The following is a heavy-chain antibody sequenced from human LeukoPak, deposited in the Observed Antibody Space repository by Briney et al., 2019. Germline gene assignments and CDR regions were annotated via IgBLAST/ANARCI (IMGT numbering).Heavy chain of an antibody. CDR1: GFTFSSYA. CDR2: IGAGGTFT. D-gene: IGHD3-10*01. V-gene: IGHV3-23*01. CDR3: VRVGDGSGSYYDH. Sequence: PGGSLRLSCTASGFTFSSYAMNWVRQAPGKGLEWVSGIGAGGTFTYYADSVKGRFTIFRDNAKNTLYLQMNSLRAEDTAVYYCVRVGDGSGSYYDHWGQGTLVTVSS. J-gene: IGHJ5*02.